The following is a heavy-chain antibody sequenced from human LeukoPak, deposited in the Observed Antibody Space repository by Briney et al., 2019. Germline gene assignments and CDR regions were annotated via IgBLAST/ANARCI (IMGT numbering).Heavy chain of an antibody. Sequence: PGGSLRLSCSASGFTFADYALSWFRQAPGKGLEWVGFIRSKTFRGTTEYAASVKGRFTFSRDDSKGIAYPQMNSLKTEGTAVYYCTRSTGYSDYWGQGTLVTVSS. CDR3: TRSTGYSDY. D-gene: IGHD3-9*01. CDR1: GFTFADYA. CDR2: IRSKTFRGTT. J-gene: IGHJ4*02. V-gene: IGHV3-49*03.